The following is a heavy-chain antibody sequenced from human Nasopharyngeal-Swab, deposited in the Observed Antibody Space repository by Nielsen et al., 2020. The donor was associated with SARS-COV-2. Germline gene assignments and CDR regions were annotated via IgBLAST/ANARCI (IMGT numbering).Heavy chain of an antibody. CDR3: ATSPAVAGTVVPPYYYYSMDV. V-gene: IGHV1-24*01. J-gene: IGHJ6*02. CDR1: GYTLTELS. CDR2: FDPEDGET. D-gene: IGHD6-19*01. Sequence: ASVKVSCKVSGYTLTELSMHWVRQAPGKGLEWMGCFDPEDGETIYAQKFQGRVTMTEDTSTDTAYMELSSLRSEDTAMYYCATSPAVAGTVVPPYYYYSMDVWGQGTTVTVSS.